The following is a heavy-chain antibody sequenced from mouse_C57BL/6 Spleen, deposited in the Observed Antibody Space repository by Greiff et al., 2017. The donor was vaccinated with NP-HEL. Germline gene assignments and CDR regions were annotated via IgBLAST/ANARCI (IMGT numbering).Heavy chain of an antibody. V-gene: IGHV7-3*01. Sequence: EVQLVESGGGLVQPGGSLSLSCAASGFTFTDYYMSWVRQPPGKALEWLGFIRNKANGYTTEYSASVKGRFTISRDNSQSILYLQMNALRAEDSATYYCARFPTVVRYFDYWGQGTTLTVSS. CDR2: IRNKANGYTT. J-gene: IGHJ2*01. D-gene: IGHD1-1*01. CDR3: ARFPTVVRYFDY. CDR1: GFTFTDYY.